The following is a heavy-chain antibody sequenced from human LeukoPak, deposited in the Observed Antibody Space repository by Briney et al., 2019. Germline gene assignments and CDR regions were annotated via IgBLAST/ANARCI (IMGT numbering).Heavy chain of an antibody. D-gene: IGHD6-13*01. CDR1: GFTFSSYS. J-gene: IGHJ5*02. Sequence: GGSLRLSCAASGFTFSSYSMNWVRQAPRKGLEWVSSITTRSSYIYYADSVKGRFTISRDDAKSSLYLQMSSLRAEDTAVYYCARDPAAAGSVWLDPWGQGILVTVSS. V-gene: IGHV3-21*01. CDR2: ITTRSSYI. CDR3: ARDPAAAGSVWLDP.